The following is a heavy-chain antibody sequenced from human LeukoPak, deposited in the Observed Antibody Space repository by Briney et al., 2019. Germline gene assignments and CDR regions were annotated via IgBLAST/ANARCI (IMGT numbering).Heavy chain of an antibody. Sequence: GGSLRLSCAASGFTFSSYGMPWVRQAPGKGLEWVAVISYDGSNKYYADSVKGRFTISRDNSKNTLYLQMNSLRAEDTAVYYCAKGGVVVPAAIGGVIDYWGQGTLVTVSS. D-gene: IGHD2-2*02. CDR1: GFTFSSYG. CDR3: AKGGVVVPAAIGGVIDY. CDR2: ISYDGSNK. J-gene: IGHJ4*02. V-gene: IGHV3-30*18.